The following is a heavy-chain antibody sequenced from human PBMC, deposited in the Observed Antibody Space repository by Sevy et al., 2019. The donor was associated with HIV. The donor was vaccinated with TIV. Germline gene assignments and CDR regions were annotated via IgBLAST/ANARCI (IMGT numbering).Heavy chain of an antibody. CDR3: ARVGCSISSCPKGDAFDI. Sequence: GESLKISCAASGFTFNNHNMNWVRQAPGKGLEWVASITTGSNNIYYAESVRGRFTISRDNANNSLYLQMNSLRAEDTAVYYCARVGCSISSCPKGDAFDIWGQGTMVTVSS. D-gene: IGHD2-2*01. CDR1: GFTFNNHN. V-gene: IGHV3-21*06. J-gene: IGHJ3*02. CDR2: ITTGSNNI.